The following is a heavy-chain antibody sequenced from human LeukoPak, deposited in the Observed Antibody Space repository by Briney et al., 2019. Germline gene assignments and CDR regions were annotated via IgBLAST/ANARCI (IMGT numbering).Heavy chain of an antibody. D-gene: IGHD2-15*01. CDR3: AKDLRTYCSGGSSYLNWFDP. V-gene: IGHV3-23*01. J-gene: IGHJ5*02. CDR1: GFIFSSCA. Sequence: PGVSLRLSCAASGFIFSSCAMTWVRQAPGKGPEWVSVVSGSGDNRYYADSVKGRFTISRDNSKNTLYFQMNSLSAEDTAVYYCAKDLRTYCSGGSSYLNWFDPWGQGTLVTVSS. CDR2: VSGSGDNR.